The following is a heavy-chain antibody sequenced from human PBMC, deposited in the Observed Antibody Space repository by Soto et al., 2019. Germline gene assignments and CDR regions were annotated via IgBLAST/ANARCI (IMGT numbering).Heavy chain of an antibody. CDR1: GGSISSGDYY. D-gene: IGHD6-6*01. CDR3: AREATIAARLDS. J-gene: IGHJ4*02. CDR2: IYYSGST. Sequence: QVQLQESGPGLVKPSQTLSLTCTVSGGSISSGDYYWSWLRQPPGKGLEWIGYIYYSGSTYYNPSLKSRVTISVDTSKNQFSLKLSSVTAADAAVYYCAREATIAARLDSWGQGTLVTVSS. V-gene: IGHV4-30-4*01.